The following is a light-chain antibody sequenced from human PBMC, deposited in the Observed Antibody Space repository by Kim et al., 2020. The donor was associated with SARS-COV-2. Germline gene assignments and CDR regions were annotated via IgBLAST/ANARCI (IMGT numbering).Light chain of an antibody. J-gene: IGLJ1*01. CDR3: QSYDSSLSARV. CDR2: GNS. V-gene: IGLV1-40*01. Sequence: QRVTISGTGSSSNIGAGYDLHWYQQLPGTAPKRLTYGNSNRPSGVPDRFSGSKSGTSASLAITGLQAEDEADYYCQSYDSSLSARVFGTGTKVTVL. CDR1: SSNIGAGYD.